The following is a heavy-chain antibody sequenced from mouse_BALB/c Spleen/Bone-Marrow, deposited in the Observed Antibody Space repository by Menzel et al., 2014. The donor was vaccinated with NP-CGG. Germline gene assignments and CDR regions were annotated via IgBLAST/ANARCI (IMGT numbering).Heavy chain of an antibody. J-gene: IGHJ3*01. CDR2: IRLKSNNYAT. Sequence: EVQVVESGGGLVQPGGSMKLSCVASGFTFSNYWMNWVRPSPEKGLEWVAEIRLKSNNYATHYAESVKGRFTISRDDSKSSVYLQMNNLRAEDTGIYYCTTGFAYWGQGTLVTVSA. CDR1: GFTFSNYW. V-gene: IGHV6-6*02. CDR3: TTGFAY.